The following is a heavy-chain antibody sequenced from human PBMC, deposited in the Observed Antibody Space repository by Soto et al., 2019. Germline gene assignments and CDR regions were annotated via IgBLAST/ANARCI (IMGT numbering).Heavy chain of an antibody. J-gene: IGHJ4*02. CDR3: ARVRKQRLVRYYFDY. V-gene: IGHV4-59*08. Sequence: QVQLQESGPGLVKPSETLSLTCTVSGGSLSSYYWSWIRQPPGKGLDWIGYIYYSGSTNYNPALKSRVIIAVDTSKIQFSRTLSSVTAAVTAVYYCARVRKQRLVRYYFDYWGQGALVTVSS. D-gene: IGHD6-13*01. CDR1: GGSLSSYY. CDR2: IYYSGST.